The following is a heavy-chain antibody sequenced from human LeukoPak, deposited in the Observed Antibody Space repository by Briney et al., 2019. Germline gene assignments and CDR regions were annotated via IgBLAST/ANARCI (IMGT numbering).Heavy chain of an antibody. D-gene: IGHD3-10*01. CDR3: ARVGRGGITMVRGVIGHLGYFDY. CDR1: GGSFSGYY. V-gene: IGHV4-34*01. Sequence: SETLSLTCAVYGGSFSGYYWSWIRQPPGKGLEWIGEINHSGSTNYNPSLKSRVTISVNTSKNQFSLKLSSVTAADTAVYYCARVGRGGITMVRGVIGHLGYFDYWGQGTLVTVSS. CDR2: INHSGST. J-gene: IGHJ4*02.